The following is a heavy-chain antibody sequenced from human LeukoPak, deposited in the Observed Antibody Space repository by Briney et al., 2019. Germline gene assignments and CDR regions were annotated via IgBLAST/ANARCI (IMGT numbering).Heavy chain of an antibody. CDR2: ISAYNGNT. J-gene: IGHJ5*02. CDR1: GYTFTSYG. CDR3: AREFRSTSFNWFDP. Sequence: ASVKVSCKASGYTFTSYGISWVRQAPGQGLEWMGWISAYNGNTNYAQKLQGRVTMTTDTSTSTAYMELRSLRSDDTAVYYCAREFRSTSFNWFDPWGQGTLVTVSS. D-gene: IGHD2-2*01. V-gene: IGHV1-18*01.